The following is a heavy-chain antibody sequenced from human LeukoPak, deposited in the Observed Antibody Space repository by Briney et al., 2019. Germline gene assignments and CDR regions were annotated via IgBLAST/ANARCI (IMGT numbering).Heavy chain of an antibody. CDR3: ARGDGRDLNWFDP. V-gene: IGHV1-2*02. Sequence: ASVKVSCKASGYTFTGYHVHWVRQAPGQVLEWMGWINPNSGGTNYAPNFQGRVSMTRDTSISTACMDVSRLISDDPAVYVCARGDGRDLNWFDPWGQGTLVTVSS. D-gene: IGHD1-26*01. CDR1: GYTFTGYH. CDR2: INPNSGGT. J-gene: IGHJ5*02.